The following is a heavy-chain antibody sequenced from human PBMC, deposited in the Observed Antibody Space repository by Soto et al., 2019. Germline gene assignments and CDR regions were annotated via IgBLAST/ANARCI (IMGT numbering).Heavy chain of an antibody. CDR2: IGGGGGGT. CDR1: GFTFSSYA. D-gene: IGHD4-4*01. Sequence: GGSLRLSCAASGFTFSSYAMSWVRQAPGKGLEWVSVIGGGGGGTYYADSVKGRFTISRDNSKNTLYLQMNSLRAEDTAVYYCASSRHDYTNYAYFDYWGQGTLVTVSS. J-gene: IGHJ4*02. V-gene: IGHV3-23*01. CDR3: ASSRHDYTNYAYFDY.